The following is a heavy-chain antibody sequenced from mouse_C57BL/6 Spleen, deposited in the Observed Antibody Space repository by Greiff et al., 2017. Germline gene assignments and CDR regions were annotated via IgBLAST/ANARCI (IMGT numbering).Heavy chain of an antibody. CDR2: ISPGDGDT. CDR1: GYAFSSSW. CDR3: ARAYYDGSSYGYFDV. Sequence: QVQLQQSGPELVKPGASVKISCKASGYAFSSSWMNWVKPRPGKGLEWIGRISPGDGDTNYNGKFKGKATLTADKSSSTAYMQLSSLTSEDSAVYFCARAYYDGSSYGYFDVWGTGTTVTVSS. V-gene: IGHV1-82*01. D-gene: IGHD1-1*01. J-gene: IGHJ1*03.